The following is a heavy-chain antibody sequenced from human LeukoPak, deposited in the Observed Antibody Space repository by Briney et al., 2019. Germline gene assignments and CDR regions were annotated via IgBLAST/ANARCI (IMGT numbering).Heavy chain of an antibody. J-gene: IGHJ4*02. CDR3: AKTQGFFDH. CDR2: ISDGGDTT. V-gene: IGHV3-23*01. CDR1: GFTFISYA. Sequence: GGSLRLSCAASGFTFISYAMHWVRQAPGKGMEWVTGISDGGDTTYDAGSVKGRFTVSRDNSKNILYLQMNSLRAEDTAIYYCAKTQGFFDHWGQGSLVTVSS.